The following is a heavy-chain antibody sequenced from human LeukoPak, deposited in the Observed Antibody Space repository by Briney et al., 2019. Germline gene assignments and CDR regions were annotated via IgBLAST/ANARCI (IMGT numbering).Heavy chain of an antibody. CDR3: ARVGVGDWWLVGVH. Sequence: PGGSLKLSCGASEFNFSTHSMIWARQTAGPGLEWISYISSGGGVTHYAEYVKGRFSISRDNSRNSLLLQLNRLTDEDTAVYYCARVGVGDWWLVGVHWGEGARVTVSS. D-gene: IGHD2-15*01. V-gene: IGHV3-48*02. CDR2: ISSGGGVT. J-gene: IGHJ4*02. CDR1: EFNFSTHS.